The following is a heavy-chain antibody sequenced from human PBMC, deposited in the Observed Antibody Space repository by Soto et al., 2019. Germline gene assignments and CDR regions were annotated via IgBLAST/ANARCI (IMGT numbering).Heavy chain of an antibody. V-gene: IGHV2-5*02. J-gene: IGHJ6*03. CDR3: AHMGVTTPPYYYYYYMDV. CDR1: GFSLSTSGVG. Sequence: SGPTLVNPTQTLTLTCTSSGFSLSTSGVGVGWIRQPPGKALEWLALIYWDDDKRYSPSLKSRLTITKDTSKNQVVLTMTNMDPVDTATYYRAHMGVTTPPYYYYYYMDVWGKGTTVTVSS. CDR2: IYWDDDK. D-gene: IGHD4-17*01.